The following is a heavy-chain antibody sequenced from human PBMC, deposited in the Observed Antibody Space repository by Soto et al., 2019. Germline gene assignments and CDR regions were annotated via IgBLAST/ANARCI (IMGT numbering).Heavy chain of an antibody. CDR1: GFTVSTGY. V-gene: IGHV3-53*05. CDR3: ARDTYSSGWYDS. J-gene: IGHJ5*01. D-gene: IGHD6-19*01. Sequence: GESLRLSCAASGFTVSTGYMAWVRQAPGKGLEWISVLFSGGSSYYGDSVKGRFTISRDNSKNTLSLEMSSLRVEDTAVYFCARDTYSSGWYDSWGQGTLVTVSS. CDR2: LFSGGSS.